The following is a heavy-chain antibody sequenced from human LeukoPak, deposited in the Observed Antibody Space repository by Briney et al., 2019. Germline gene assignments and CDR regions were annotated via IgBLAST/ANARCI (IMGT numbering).Heavy chain of an antibody. Sequence: ASVKVSCKASGYTFTGYYMHWVRQAPGQGLEWMGWINPNSGGTNYAQKFQGRVTMTRDTSISTAYMELSRLRSDDTAVYYCARDHSGWRSWFDPWGQGTLVTVSS. CDR1: GYTFTGYY. CDR2: INPNSGGT. D-gene: IGHD6-19*01. V-gene: IGHV1-2*02. J-gene: IGHJ5*02. CDR3: ARDHSGWRSWFDP.